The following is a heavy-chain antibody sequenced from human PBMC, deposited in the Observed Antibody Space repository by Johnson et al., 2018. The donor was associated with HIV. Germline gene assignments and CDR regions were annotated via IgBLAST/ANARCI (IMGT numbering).Heavy chain of an antibody. CDR2: ISYDGSNK. CDR1: GFTFSDYY. V-gene: IGHV3-30*18. Sequence: QVQLVESGGGLVKPGGSLRLSCVASGFTFSDYYMSWVRQAPGKGLEWVAVISYDGSNKYYADSVKGRFTISRDNSKNTLYLQMNSLRVEDTAVYYCAKAYTYGAFDIWGQGTMVTVSS. J-gene: IGHJ3*02. D-gene: IGHD5-18*01. CDR3: AKAYTYGAFDI.